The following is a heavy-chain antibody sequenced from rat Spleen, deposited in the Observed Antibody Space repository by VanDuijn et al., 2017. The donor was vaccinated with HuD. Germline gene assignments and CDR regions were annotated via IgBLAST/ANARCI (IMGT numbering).Heavy chain of an antibody. V-gene: IGHV5-27*01. CDR2: ISTGGITT. CDR1: GFTFTNYV. J-gene: IGHJ3*01. D-gene: IGHD5-1*01. CDR3: ITGPGTWFAY. Sequence: EVQLVESGGDLMQPGRSLKLSCAASGFTFTNYVMSWVRQAPTKGLEWVAYISTGGITTYYRDSVKGRFTISRDNAKSTLYLQMDSLRSEDTATYYCITGPGTWFAYWGQGTLVTVSS.